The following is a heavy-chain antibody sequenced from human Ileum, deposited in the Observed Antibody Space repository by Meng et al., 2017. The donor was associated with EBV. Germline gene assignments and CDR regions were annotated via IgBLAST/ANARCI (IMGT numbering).Heavy chain of an antibody. J-gene: IGHJ5*02. V-gene: IGHV4-34*01. CDR1: GGSFSNYY. Sequence: QVQPTELGAGLLKPSATLSLPCGVHGGSFSNYYWTWIRQPPGKGLEWIGEISHTGTTKYNPSLKNRVTISLDTSNNQFSLNLNSVTAADTALYYCARYGTCGANSFYCFDPWGQGTLVTVSS. CDR2: ISHTGTT. D-gene: IGHD4-23*01. CDR3: ARYGTCGANSFYCFDP.